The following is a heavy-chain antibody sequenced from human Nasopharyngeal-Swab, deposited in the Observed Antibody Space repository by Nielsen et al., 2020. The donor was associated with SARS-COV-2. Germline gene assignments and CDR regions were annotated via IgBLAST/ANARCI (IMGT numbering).Heavy chain of an antibody. CDR1: GFTFSSYG. Sequence: GESLKISCAASGFTFSSYGMHWVRQAPGKGLEWVALISYDGGIKYYADSVKGRFTVSRDNSKNTLYLQMNSLRAEDTAVFYCAKDRGGNYYGSGTYRGLDYWGQGALVTVSS. CDR3: AKDRGGNYYGSGTYRGLDY. D-gene: IGHD3-10*01. CDR2: ISYDGGIK. V-gene: IGHV3-30*18. J-gene: IGHJ4*02.